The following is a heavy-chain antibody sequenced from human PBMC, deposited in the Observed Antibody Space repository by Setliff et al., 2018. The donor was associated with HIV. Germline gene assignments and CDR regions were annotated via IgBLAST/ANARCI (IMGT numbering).Heavy chain of an antibody. CDR3: ARYYCSSTSCYVGPLVN. CDR1: GFTFSSYS. D-gene: IGHD2-2*01. Sequence: GGSLRLSCAASGFTFSSYSMNWVRQAPGKGLEWVSSISSSSSYIYYADSVKGRFTISRANAKNSLYLQMNSLRAEDTAVYYCARYYCSSTSCYVGPLVNWGQGTLVTVSS. J-gene: IGHJ4*02. V-gene: IGHV3-21*01. CDR2: ISSSSSYI.